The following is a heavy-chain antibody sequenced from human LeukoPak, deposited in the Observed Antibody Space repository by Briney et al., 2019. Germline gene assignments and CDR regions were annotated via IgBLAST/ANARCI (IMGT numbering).Heavy chain of an antibody. Sequence: PSETLSLTCTVSGGSISSYYWSWIRQPPGKGLEWIGYIYYSGSTNYNPSLKSRVTISVDTSKNQFSLKLSSVTAADTAVYYCARVGPGTYYYDSSAYYYLDYWGQGTLVTVSS. CDR2: IYYSGST. J-gene: IGHJ4*02. V-gene: IGHV4-59*01. D-gene: IGHD3-22*01. CDR1: GGSISSYY. CDR3: ARVGPGTYYYDSSAYYYLDY.